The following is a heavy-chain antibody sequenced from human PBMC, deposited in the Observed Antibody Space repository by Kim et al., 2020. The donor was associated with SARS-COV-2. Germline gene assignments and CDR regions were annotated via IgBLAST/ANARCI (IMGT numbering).Heavy chain of an antibody. CDR3: ARGTRQWLSRHYYYYMDV. J-gene: IGHJ6*03. CDR2: INHSGST. Sequence: LGWIGEINHSGSTNYNPALKSRVAISVDTSKNQFSLKLSSVTAADTAVYYCARGTRQWLSRHYYYYMDVWGKGTTVTVSS. V-gene: IGHV4-34*01. D-gene: IGHD6-19*01.